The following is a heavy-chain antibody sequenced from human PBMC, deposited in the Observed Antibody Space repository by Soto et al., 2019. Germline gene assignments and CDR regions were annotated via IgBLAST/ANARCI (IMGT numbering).Heavy chain of an antibody. D-gene: IGHD4-4*01. CDR2: IYYSGST. J-gene: IGHJ4*02. V-gene: IGHV4-59*01. CDR1: GGSISSYY. CDR3: ARLHDYSNYAPFDY. Sequence: PSETLSLTCTVSGGSISSYYWSWIRQPPGKGLEWIGYIYYSGSTNYNPSLKSRVTISVDTSKNQFSLKLSSVTAADTAVYYCARLHDYSNYAPFDYRGQGTMVTVSS.